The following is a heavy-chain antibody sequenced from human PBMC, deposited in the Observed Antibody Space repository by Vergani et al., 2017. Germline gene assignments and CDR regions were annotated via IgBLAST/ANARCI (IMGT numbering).Heavy chain of an antibody. V-gene: IGHV1-24*01. Sequence: QVQLVQSGAEVKKPGASVKVSCQVSGFTLTELSMHWVRQAPGKGLEWMGGFDPEDAERIYAQKFQGRVTMTEDTSTDTAYMELSSLRSEDTAVYYCATLSPYYDILTCYRYWYFDLWGRGALVIVSS. J-gene: IGHJ2*01. CDR1: GFTLTELS. CDR3: ATLSPYYDILTCYRYWYFDL. CDR2: FDPEDAER. D-gene: IGHD3-9*01.